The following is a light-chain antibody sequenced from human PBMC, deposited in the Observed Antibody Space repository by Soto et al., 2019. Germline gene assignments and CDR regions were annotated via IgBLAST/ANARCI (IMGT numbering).Light chain of an antibody. V-gene: IGKV3-15*01. CDR1: QSVRSN. CDR3: QQYNNWPLGFT. CDR2: GAS. J-gene: IGKJ3*01. Sequence: EIVMTQSPATLSVSPGERATLSCRTSQSVRSNLAWYQQKPGQAPRLLIYGASTRATGIPARFSGSGSGTEFTLTISSLQSEDFALYYCQQYNNWPLGFTFGPGTKVDIK.